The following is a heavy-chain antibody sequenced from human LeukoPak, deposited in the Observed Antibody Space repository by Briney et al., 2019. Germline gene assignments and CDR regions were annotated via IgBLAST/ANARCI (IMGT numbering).Heavy chain of an antibody. V-gene: IGHV1-2*02. J-gene: IGHJ5*02. CDR2: INPNSGGT. D-gene: IGHD2-2*01. Sequence: ASVKVSCKASGYTFTGYYMHWVRQAPGQGLEWMGWINPNSGGTNYAQKFQGRVTMTRDTSISTAHMELSRLRSDDTAVYYCARTQKSNCSSTSCYYWFDPWGQGTLVTVSS. CDR3: ARTQKSNCSSTSCYYWFDP. CDR1: GYTFTGYY.